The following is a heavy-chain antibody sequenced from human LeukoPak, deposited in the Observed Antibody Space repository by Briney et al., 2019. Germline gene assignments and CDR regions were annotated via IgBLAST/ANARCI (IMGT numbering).Heavy chain of an antibody. J-gene: IGHJ4*02. CDR2: ISSSSSYT. CDR1: GFTLSDYY. V-gene: IGHV3-11*06. CDR3: AGSRIGDWNYAY. Sequence: GGSLRLSCAASGFTLSDYYMSWIRQAPGKGLEWVSYISSSSSYTNYADSVKGRFTISRDNAKNSLYLQMNSLRAEDTAVYYCAGSRIGDWNYAYWGQGTLVTVSS. D-gene: IGHD1-7*01.